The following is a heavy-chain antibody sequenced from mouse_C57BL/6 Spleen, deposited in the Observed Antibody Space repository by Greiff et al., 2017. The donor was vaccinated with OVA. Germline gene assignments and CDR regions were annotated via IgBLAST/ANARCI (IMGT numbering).Heavy chain of an antibody. CDR2: IDPETGGT. CDR3: TRRIYGFAY. CDR1: GYIFTDYE. D-gene: IGHD1-1*01. Sequence: VQLQESGAELVRPGASVTLSCKASGYIFTDYEMHWVKQTPVHGLEWIGAIDPETGGTAYNQKFKGKAILTADKSSSTAYMELRSLTSEDSAVYYCTRRIYGFAYWGQGTLVTVSA. V-gene: IGHV1-15*01. J-gene: IGHJ3*01.